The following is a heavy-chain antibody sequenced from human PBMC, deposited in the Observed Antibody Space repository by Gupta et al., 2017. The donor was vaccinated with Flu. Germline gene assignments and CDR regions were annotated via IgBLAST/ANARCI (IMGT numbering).Heavy chain of an antibody. CDR1: GFTFSSYA. CDR2: ISGSGGST. CDR3: AKVGGYYDSSGPPPHFDY. J-gene: IGHJ4*02. D-gene: IGHD3-22*01. Sequence: EVQLLESGGGLVQPGGSLRLSCAASGFTFSSYAMSWVRQAPGKGLEWVSAISGSGGSTYYADSVKGRFTISRDNSKNTLYLQMNSLRAEDTAVYYCAKVGGYYDSSGPPPHFDYWGQGTLVTVSS. V-gene: IGHV3-23*01.